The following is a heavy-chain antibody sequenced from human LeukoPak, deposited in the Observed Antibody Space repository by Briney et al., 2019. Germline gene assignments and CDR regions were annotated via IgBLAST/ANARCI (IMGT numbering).Heavy chain of an antibody. J-gene: IGHJ3*02. Sequence: GGSLRLSCAASGFTFSNYGMSWVRQAPGKGLEWVSGISDSGGSTYYADSVKGRFTISRDNSKNTLYLQMNSLRAEDTAVYYCAKASLHYDILTGHYTEGAFDIWGQGTMVTVSS. CDR2: ISDSGGST. CDR1: GFTFSNYG. D-gene: IGHD3-9*01. V-gene: IGHV3-23*01. CDR3: AKASLHYDILTGHYTEGAFDI.